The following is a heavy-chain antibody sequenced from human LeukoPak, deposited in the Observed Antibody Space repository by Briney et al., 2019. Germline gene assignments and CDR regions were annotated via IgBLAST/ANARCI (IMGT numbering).Heavy chain of an antibody. J-gene: IGHJ5*02. CDR1: GYTFTSYD. D-gene: IGHD3-10*01. CDR3: ARGLPITMVRGVIGRRWFDP. V-gene: IGHV1-8*01. CDR2: MNPNSGNT. Sequence: GASVKVSCKASGYTFTSYDINWVRQATGQGLEWMGWMNPNSGNTGYAQKFQGRVTMTRNTSISTAYMELSSLRSEDTAVYYCARGLPITMVRGVIGRRWFDPWGQGTLVTVSS.